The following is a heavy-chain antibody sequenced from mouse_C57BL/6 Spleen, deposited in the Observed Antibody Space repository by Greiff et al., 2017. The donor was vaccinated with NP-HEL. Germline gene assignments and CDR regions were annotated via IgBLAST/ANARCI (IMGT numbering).Heavy chain of an antibody. CDR1: GFTFSSYA. Sequence: DVMLVESGGGLVKPGGSLKLSCAASGFTFSSYAMSWVRQTPEKRLEWVATISDGGSYTYYPANVKGRFTISRDNAKNNLYLQMSHLKSEDAAMYYCAREGINTVPFAYWGQGTLVTVSA. D-gene: IGHD1-1*01. V-gene: IGHV5-4*01. CDR2: ISDGGSYT. CDR3: AREGINTVPFAY. J-gene: IGHJ3*01.